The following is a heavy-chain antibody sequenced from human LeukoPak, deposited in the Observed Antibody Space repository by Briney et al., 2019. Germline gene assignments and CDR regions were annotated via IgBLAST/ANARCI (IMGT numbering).Heavy chain of an antibody. CDR1: GYTFTSYY. J-gene: IGHJ3*02. CDR3: ARGAADSSGYYYVSYDAFDI. D-gene: IGHD3-22*01. Sequence: VASVKVSCKASGYTFTSYYMHWVRQAPGQGLEWMGIINPSGGSTSYAQKFQGRVTMTRDMSTSTVYMELSSLRSEDTAVYYCARGAADSSGYYYVSYDAFDIWGQGTMVTVSS. V-gene: IGHV1-46*01. CDR2: INPSGGST.